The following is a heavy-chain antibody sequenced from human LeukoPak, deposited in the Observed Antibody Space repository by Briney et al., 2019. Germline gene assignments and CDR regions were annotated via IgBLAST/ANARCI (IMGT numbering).Heavy chain of an antibody. J-gene: IGHJ1*01. Sequence: ASVKVSCKASGYSFTDYYMHWVRQAPGQGLEWMGWINPNGRGTNYAQKFQGRVTMTRDTSISTAYMEVSRLRSDDTAVYYCARGAVAEQSGYFQYWGQGTLVTVSS. CDR3: ARGAVAEQSGYFQY. CDR2: INPNGRGT. D-gene: IGHD6-19*01. CDR1: GYSFTDYY. V-gene: IGHV1-2*02.